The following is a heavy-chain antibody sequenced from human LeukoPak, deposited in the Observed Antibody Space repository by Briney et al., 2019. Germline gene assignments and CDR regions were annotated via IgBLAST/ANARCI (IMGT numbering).Heavy chain of an antibody. CDR2: IYTNEST. Sequence: PSETLSLTCTVSGGSISSDYWSWIRQPAGKGLEWSGRIYTNESTNYNPSLKSRVTMSVDTSKNQLSLKMISVTDADTAVYYCARGVRRGITIFGVVGGWFDPWGQGTLVTVSS. CDR1: GGSISSDY. D-gene: IGHD3-3*01. J-gene: IGHJ5*02. V-gene: IGHV4-4*07. CDR3: ARGVRRGITIFGVVGGWFDP.